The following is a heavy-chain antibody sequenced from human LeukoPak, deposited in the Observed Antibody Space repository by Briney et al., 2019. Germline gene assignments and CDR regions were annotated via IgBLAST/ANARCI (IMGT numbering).Heavy chain of an antibody. CDR1: GGSFSGYY. D-gene: IGHD5-12*01. J-gene: IGHJ6*03. V-gene: IGHV4-34*01. CDR2: INHSGST. Sequence: SETLSLTCAVYGGSFSGYYWSWIRQPPGKGLEWIGEINHSGSTNYNPSLKSRVTISVDTSKNQFSLKLSSVTAADTAVYYCARGRIVRGYSGYDYPYYYYYYMDVWGKGTTVTVSS. CDR3: ARGRIVRGYSGYDYPYYYYYYMDV.